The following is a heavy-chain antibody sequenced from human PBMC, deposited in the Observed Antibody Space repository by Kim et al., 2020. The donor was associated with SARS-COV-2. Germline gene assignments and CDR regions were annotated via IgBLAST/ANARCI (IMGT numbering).Heavy chain of an antibody. Sequence: AQKFQGRVTITADESTSTAYMELSSLRSEDTAVYYCARGRVVGARYFYYWGQGTLVTVSS. J-gene: IGHJ4*02. CDR3: ARGRVVGARYFYY. D-gene: IGHD1-26*01. V-gene: IGHV1-69*01.